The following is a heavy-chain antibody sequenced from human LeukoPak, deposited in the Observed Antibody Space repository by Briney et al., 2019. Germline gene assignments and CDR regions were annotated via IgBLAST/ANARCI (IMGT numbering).Heavy chain of an antibody. CDR3: AKELRYFDWLSPFDY. J-gene: IGHJ4*02. Sequence: GGSLRLSCAASGFTFSSYGMHWVRQAPGKGLEWVAVISYGGSNKYYADSVKGRFTISRDNSKNTLYLQMNSLRAEDTAVYYCAKELRYFDWLSPFDYWGQGTLVTVSS. CDR1: GFTFSSYG. V-gene: IGHV3-30*18. D-gene: IGHD3-9*01. CDR2: ISYGGSNK.